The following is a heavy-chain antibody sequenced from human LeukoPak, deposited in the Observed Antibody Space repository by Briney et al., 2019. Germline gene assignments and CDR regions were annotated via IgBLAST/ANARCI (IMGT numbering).Heavy chain of an antibody. D-gene: IGHD1-26*01. CDR3: ARLNGGSYSFDY. CDR1: GGSISSYSNY. Sequence: SETLSLTCTVSGGSISSYSNYWSWIWQPPGKGLEWIGYIYYSGSTNYNPSLKSRVTISVDTSKNQFSLRLSSVTAADTAVYYCARLNGGSYSFDYWGQGTLVTVSS. CDR2: IYYSGST. V-gene: IGHV4-61*01. J-gene: IGHJ4*02.